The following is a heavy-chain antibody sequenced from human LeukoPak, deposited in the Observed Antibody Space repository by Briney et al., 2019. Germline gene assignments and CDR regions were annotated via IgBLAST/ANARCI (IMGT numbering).Heavy chain of an antibody. CDR1: GGSVSSGSYY. Sequence: SETLSLTCTVSGGSVSSGSYYWSWIRQPPGKGLEWIGSIYYSGSTTYNPSLKSRATISVDTSKNQFSLKLSSVTAADTAVYYCSICEGSSWYQFDSWGQGTLVTVSS. J-gene: IGHJ4*02. CDR3: SICEGSSWYQFDS. CDR2: IYYSGST. D-gene: IGHD6-13*01. V-gene: IGHV4-61*01.